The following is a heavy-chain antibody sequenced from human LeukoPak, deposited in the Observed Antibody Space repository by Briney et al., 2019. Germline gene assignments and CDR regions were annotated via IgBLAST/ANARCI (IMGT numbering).Heavy chain of an antibody. CDR2: IHPHGIF. J-gene: IGHJ5*02. V-gene: IGHV4-34*01. CDR3: ARGRDRSKAGDL. Sequence: SETLSLTCAVHGGSFDDYYCSWLRQPPGKGLEWIGEIHPHGIFYYNSSLTSRVTISIDTSKSQFSLRLTSVTAADTALYYCARGRDRSKAGDLWGQGSLVIVSS. CDR1: GGSFDDYY. D-gene: IGHD5-24*01.